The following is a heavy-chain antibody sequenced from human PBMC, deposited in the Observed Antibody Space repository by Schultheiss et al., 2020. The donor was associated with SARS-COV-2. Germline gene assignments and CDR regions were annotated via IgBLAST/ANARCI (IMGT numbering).Heavy chain of an antibody. CDR3: ARVNKLVGFDY. D-gene: IGHD6-6*01. Sequence: SETLSLTCTVSGGSIRSGDYYWSWIRQHPGKGLEWIGYIYYSGSTNYNPSLKSRVTMSVDTSKNQFSLKLSSVTAADTAVYYCARVNKLVGFDYWGQGTLVTVSS. J-gene: IGHJ4*02. CDR1: GGSIRSGDYY. V-gene: IGHV4-61*08. CDR2: IYYSGST.